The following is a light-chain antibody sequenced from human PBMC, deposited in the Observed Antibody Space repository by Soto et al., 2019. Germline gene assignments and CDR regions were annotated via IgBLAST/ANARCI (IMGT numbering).Light chain of an antibody. CDR1: PSIRSY. Sequence: DIQMTQSPSSRSASVGDRVPITCRSSPSIRSYLNWYQQKPGKAPTLLIYAASSLHSGVPSRFSGSGSGTDFTLTISSLQPEDFATYYCQQSYSTPFTFGPGTKVDIK. CDR2: AAS. J-gene: IGKJ3*01. V-gene: IGKV1-39*01. CDR3: QQSYSTPFT.